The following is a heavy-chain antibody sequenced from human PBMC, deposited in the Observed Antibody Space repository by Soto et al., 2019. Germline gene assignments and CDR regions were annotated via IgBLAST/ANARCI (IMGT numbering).Heavy chain of an antibody. Sequence: EVQLLESGGGLVQPGGSLRLSCAASGFTFSSYAMSWVRQAPGKGLEWVSAISGSGGSTYYADSVKGRFTISRDNSKNTLYLQMNSLRAEDTAVYYCAKNLGSYGSTSYYYYSGMDVWGQGTTVTVSS. V-gene: IGHV3-23*01. CDR3: AKNLGSYGSTSYYYYSGMDV. J-gene: IGHJ6*02. CDR1: GFTFSSYA. D-gene: IGHD5-18*01. CDR2: ISGSGGST.